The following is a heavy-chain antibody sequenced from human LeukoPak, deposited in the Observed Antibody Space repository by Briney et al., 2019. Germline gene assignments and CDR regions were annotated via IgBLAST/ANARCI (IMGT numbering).Heavy chain of an antibody. CDR1: GFTVSSNY. J-gene: IGHJ5*02. D-gene: IGHD6-13*01. V-gene: IGHV3-53*01. Sequence: GGSLRLSCAVSGFTVSSNYMSWVRQAPGEGLEWVSLIYSGGSTYYADSVKGRFTISRDNSKNTLYLQMNSLRAEDTAVYYCAREAYSSSWEHNWFDPWGQGTLVTVSS. CDR2: IYSGGST. CDR3: AREAYSSSWEHNWFDP.